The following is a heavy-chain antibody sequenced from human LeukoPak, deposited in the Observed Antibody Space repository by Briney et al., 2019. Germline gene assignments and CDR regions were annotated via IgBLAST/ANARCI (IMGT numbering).Heavy chain of an antibody. J-gene: IGHJ4*02. V-gene: IGHV4-34*01. CDR1: GGSFSGYY. CDR3: ARAQQLVPRRGSYYFDY. Sequence: LETLSLTCAVYGGSFSGYYWSWIRQPPGKGLEWIGEINHSGSTNYNPSLKSRVTISVDTSKNQFSLKLSSVTAADTAVYYCARAQQLVPRRGSYYFDYWGQGTLVTVSP. CDR2: INHSGST. D-gene: IGHD6-13*01.